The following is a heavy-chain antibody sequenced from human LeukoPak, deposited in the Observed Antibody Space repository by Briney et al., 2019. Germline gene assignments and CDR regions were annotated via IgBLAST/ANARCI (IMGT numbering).Heavy chain of an antibody. J-gene: IGHJ4*02. Sequence: GGSLRLSCAVSGFTFSGFWMSWSRQAPGKGLEWVASINSDGSEGYYADVVKGRFTISRDNAKNSLYLQINSLRAEDTAVYYCAKDRVWEQWLEYYFDYWGQGTLVTVSS. V-gene: IGHV3-7*03. D-gene: IGHD6-19*01. CDR2: INSDGSEG. CDR3: AKDRVWEQWLEYYFDY. CDR1: GFTFSGFW.